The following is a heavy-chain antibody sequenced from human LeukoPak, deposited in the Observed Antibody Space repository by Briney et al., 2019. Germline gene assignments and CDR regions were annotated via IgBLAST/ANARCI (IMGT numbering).Heavy chain of an antibody. V-gene: IGHV4-59*01. CDR3: ARAPTRSDAFDI. CDR2: IYYSGGT. J-gene: IGHJ3*02. CDR1: GGSISSYY. Sequence: SETLSLTCTVSGGSISSYYWSWIRQPPGEGLGWIGYIYYSGGTNYNPSLKSRVTISVDTSKNQFSLNLSSVTCAATAVYYFARAPTRSDAFDIWGQGTMVTVSS.